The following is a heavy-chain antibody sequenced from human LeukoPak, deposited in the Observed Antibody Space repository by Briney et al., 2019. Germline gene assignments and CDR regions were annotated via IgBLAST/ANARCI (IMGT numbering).Heavy chain of an antibody. J-gene: IGHJ4*02. V-gene: IGHV3-7*05. CDR3: ARAGYSRGWFAYY. D-gene: IGHD6-19*01. CDR2: MDQEGSEK. CDR1: GFTFSNYW. Sequence: GGSLRLSCAASGFTFSNYWMSWVRQAPGKGLEWVANMDQEGSEKYYVDSVKGRFTISRDNAENSLYLQMNTLSAEDTAIYYCARAGYSRGWFAYYWGQGALVTVSS.